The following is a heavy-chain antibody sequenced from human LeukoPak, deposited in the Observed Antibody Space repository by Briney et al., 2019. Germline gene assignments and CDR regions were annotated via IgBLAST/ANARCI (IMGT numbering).Heavy chain of an antibody. V-gene: IGHV3-30-3*01. D-gene: IGHD3-22*01. Sequence: GGSLRLSCAASGFTFSSYAMHWVRQAPGKGLEWVAVISYDGSNKYYADSVKGRFTISRDNSKNTLYLQMNSLRAEDTAVYYCARDVAPNYYYDSSGYYYGCPGYWGQGTLVTVSS. CDR1: GFTFSSYA. CDR2: ISYDGSNK. J-gene: IGHJ4*02. CDR3: ARDVAPNYYYDSSGYYYGCPGY.